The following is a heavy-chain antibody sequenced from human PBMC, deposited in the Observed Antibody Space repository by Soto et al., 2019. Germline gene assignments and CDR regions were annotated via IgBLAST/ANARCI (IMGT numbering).Heavy chain of an antibody. CDR1: GFTFSDHY. Sequence: EVELVESGGGLVQPGGSLRLSCAVSGFTFSDHYMDWVRQAPGKGLEWVGRSRNKDHGYSTEYAASVKGRFTISRDDSENSLRLHMNSLKTEDTAVYYCVRGNRGFDYWGQGTLVTVSS. D-gene: IGHD7-27*01. CDR2: SRNKDHGYST. CDR3: VRGNRGFDY. V-gene: IGHV3-72*01. J-gene: IGHJ4*02.